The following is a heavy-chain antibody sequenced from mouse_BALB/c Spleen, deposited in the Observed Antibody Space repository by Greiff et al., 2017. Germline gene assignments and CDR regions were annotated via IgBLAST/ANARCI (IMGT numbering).Heavy chain of an antibody. CDR3: AVLWYYGSFDY. V-gene: IGHV1S81*02. J-gene: IGHJ2*01. Sequence: QVQLQQPGAELVKPGASVKLSCKASGYTFTCYWMHWVKQRPGQGLEWIGEINPSNGRTNYNEKFKSKATLTVDKSSSTAYMQLSSLTSEDSAVYYCAVLWYYGSFDYWGQGTTLTVSS. CDR1: GYTFTCYW. D-gene: IGHD1-1*01. CDR2: INPSNGRT.